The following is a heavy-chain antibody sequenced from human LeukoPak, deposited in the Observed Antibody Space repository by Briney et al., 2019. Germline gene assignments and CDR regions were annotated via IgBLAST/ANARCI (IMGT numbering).Heavy chain of an antibody. D-gene: IGHD6-19*01. J-gene: IGHJ4*02. Sequence: GESLKISCKGSGYNFSRNWIAWVRQMPGNGLEWMGIIYPGDSDTRYSPSLQGQVTISADKSISTAYLQWSSLKASDTAMYYCARLQSSGWYFDYWGQGTLVTVSS. CDR2: IYPGDSDT. V-gene: IGHV5-51*01. CDR3: ARLQSSGWYFDY. CDR1: GYNFSRNW.